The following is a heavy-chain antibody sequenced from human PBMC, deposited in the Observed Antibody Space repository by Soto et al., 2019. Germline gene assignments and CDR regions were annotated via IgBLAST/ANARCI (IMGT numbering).Heavy chain of an antibody. CDR2: INPKSGGT. CDR1: GYSFTDYH. Sequence: ASVKVSCKASGYSFTDYHIHWVRQAPGQGLEWLGRINPKSGGTSTAQKFQGWVTMTTDTSISTASMELTRLTSEDTAVYYCAADLYSSSWYPPTYYYYYGMDVWGQGTTVTVS. CDR3: AADLYSSSWYPPTYYYYYGMDV. V-gene: IGHV1-2*04. D-gene: IGHD6-13*01. J-gene: IGHJ6*02.